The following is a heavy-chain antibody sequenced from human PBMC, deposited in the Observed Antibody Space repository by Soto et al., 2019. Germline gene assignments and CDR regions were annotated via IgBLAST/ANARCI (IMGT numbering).Heavy chain of an antibody. Sequence: EVQLLESGGGLVQPGGSLRLSCAASGFTFSSYAMSWVRQAPGKGLEWVSVISGSGDSTYYADSVRGRFTISRDNSKNTLYLQMNSLRAGDTAVYYCAKDRDGAAAGPTKCYGMDVWGQGTTVTVSS. V-gene: IGHV3-23*01. J-gene: IGHJ6*02. CDR3: AKDRDGAAAGPTKCYGMDV. CDR2: ISGSGDST. CDR1: GFTFSSYA. D-gene: IGHD6-13*01.